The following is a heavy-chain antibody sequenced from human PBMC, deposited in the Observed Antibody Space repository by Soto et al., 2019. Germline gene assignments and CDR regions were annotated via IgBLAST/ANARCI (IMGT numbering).Heavy chain of an antibody. V-gene: IGHV5-10-1*01. D-gene: IGHD2-15*01. CDR2: IDPSDSYT. J-gene: IGHJ6*02. CDR1: GYSFTSYW. CDR3: ASPQRGYCSGGSCYSAYYGMGV. Sequence: PGESVKISCKGSGYSFTSYWISWVRQMPGKGLKWMGRIDPSDSYTNYSPSFQGHVTISADKSISTAYLQWSSLKASDTAMYYCASPQRGYCSGGSCYSAYYGMGVWGQGTTVTVS.